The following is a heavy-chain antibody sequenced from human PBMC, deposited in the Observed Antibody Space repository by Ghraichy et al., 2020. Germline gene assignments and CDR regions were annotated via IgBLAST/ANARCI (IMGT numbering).Heavy chain of an antibody. Sequence: SQTLSLTCTVSGSAISTYSWSWIRQPPGKGLEWIGYVSDTGGSNYNPRLKSRVTISIRSSANQFSLRLSSVTAADTAIYYCARLPPARGSGLDSCGRGTLVSVSA. J-gene: IGHJ4*02. D-gene: IGHD6-19*01. CDR1: GSAISTYS. CDR2: VSDTGGS. V-gene: IGHV4-59*08. CDR3: ARLPPARGSGLDS.